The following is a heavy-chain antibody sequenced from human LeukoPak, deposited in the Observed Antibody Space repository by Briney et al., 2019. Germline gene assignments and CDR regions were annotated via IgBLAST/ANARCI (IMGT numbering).Heavy chain of an antibody. CDR3: TRQDYDFWSGGNDY. Sequence: GGSLKLSCAASGFTFSGSAMHWVSQASGKGLEWVGRIRSKANSYATAYAASVKGRFTISRDDSKNTAYLQMNSLKTEDTAVYYCTRQDYDFWSGGNDYWGQGTLVTVSS. CDR2: IRSKANSYAT. CDR1: GFTFSGSA. V-gene: IGHV3-73*01. J-gene: IGHJ4*02. D-gene: IGHD3-3*01.